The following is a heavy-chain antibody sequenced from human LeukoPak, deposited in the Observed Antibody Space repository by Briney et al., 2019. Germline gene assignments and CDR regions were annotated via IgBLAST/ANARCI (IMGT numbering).Heavy chain of an antibody. V-gene: IGHV4-4*02. CDR2: MYLSGTT. CDR3: ARWGGGYFDY. D-gene: IGHD4-23*01. J-gene: IGHJ4*02. CDR1: GDSINSLDL. Sequence: PSGTLSLTCTVSGDSINSLDLWSWVRQPPGKGLEWIGEMYLSGTTHSNPSVKSRVTISVDKSKNQFSLNLSSVTAADTAVYYCARWGGGYFDYWGQGTQVTVSS.